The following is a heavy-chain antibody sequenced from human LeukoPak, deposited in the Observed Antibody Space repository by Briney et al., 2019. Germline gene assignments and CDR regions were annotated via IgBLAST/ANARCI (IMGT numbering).Heavy chain of an antibody. Sequence: PGGSLRLSCAASGFTFSSYAMSWVRQAPGKGLEWVANIKQDGSEKYYVDSVKGRFTISRDNAKNSLYLQMNSLRAEDTAVYYCARGRGGFDYWGQGTLVTVSS. D-gene: IGHD5-24*01. J-gene: IGHJ4*02. CDR1: GFTFSSYA. CDR3: ARGRGGFDY. CDR2: IKQDGSEK. V-gene: IGHV3-7*01.